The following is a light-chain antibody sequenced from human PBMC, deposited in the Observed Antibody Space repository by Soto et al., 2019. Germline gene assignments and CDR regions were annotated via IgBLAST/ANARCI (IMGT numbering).Light chain of an antibody. CDR1: SSDVGRYIY. J-gene: IGLJ3*02. CDR3: SSYTAISTLV. Sequence: QSVLTQPASVSGSPGQSITISCTGTSSDVGRYIYVSWYQQHPGRAPKLMIYDVGNRPSGVSNRFSGSKSGNTASLAISGLQAEFEADYYCSSYTAISTLVFGGGTKVTVL. CDR2: DVG. V-gene: IGLV2-14*01.